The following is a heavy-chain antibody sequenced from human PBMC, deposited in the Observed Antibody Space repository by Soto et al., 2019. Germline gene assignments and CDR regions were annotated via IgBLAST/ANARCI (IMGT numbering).Heavy chain of an antibody. CDR3: TRQTSLFVHAPAYYYSYYAMHV. D-gene: IGHD2-8*01. Sequence: GESLKISCKGSGYSFTSYWIGWVRQMPGKGLEWMGIIYPGDSDTRYSPSFQGQVTISADKSISTAYLQGSSLKASDTAMYYCTRQTSLFVHAPAYYYSYYAMHVWGQATPVSVS. CDR2: IYPGDSDT. V-gene: IGHV5-51*01. J-gene: IGHJ6*02. CDR1: GYSFTSYW.